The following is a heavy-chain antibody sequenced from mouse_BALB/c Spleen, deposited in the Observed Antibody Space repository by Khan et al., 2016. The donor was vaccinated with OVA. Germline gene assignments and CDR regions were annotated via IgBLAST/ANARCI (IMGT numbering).Heavy chain of an antibody. Sequence: VQLKESGPDLVKPGASVKMSCKASGYSFTGYYMNWVKQSHGKSLECIGRVNPTTGNTTYNQKFRGKAILIVDTSSSTAYMELRSLTSEDSAVYDCARGYDFFAYWGQGTLVTVSA. CDR2: VNPTTGNT. V-gene: IGHV1-26*01. D-gene: IGHD2-14*01. J-gene: IGHJ3*01. CDR1: GYSFTGYY. CDR3: ARGYDFFAY.